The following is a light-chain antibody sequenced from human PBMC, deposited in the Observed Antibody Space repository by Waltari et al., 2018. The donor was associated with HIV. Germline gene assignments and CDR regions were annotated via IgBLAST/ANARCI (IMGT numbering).Light chain of an antibody. CDR1: QSVSNRY. V-gene: IGKV3-20*01. CDR3: QQYGNSPQT. CDR2: GAS. Sequence: IVLTQSPGTLSLSPGERATLSCRASQSVSNRYLAWYQQKPGQAPRLLIHGASRRATGIPDRFSGSGFGTDFTLTISRLEPEDFGVYYCQQYGNSPQTFGQGTKVEIK. J-gene: IGKJ1*01.